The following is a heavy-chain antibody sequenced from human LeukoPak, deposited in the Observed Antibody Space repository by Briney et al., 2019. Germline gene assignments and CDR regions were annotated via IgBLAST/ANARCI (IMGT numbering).Heavy chain of an antibody. D-gene: IGHD2-2*01. CDR1: GGSFSGYY. CDR3: AREYCSSTSCPPRHAEYFQH. V-gene: IGHV4-34*01. CDR2: INHSGSS. J-gene: IGHJ1*01. Sequence: PSETLSLTCAVYGGSFSGYYWSWIRQPPGKGLEWTGEINHSGSSNYNPSLKSRVTISVDTSKNQFSLKLSSVTAADTAVYYCAREYCSSTSCPPRHAEYFQHWGQGTLVTVSS.